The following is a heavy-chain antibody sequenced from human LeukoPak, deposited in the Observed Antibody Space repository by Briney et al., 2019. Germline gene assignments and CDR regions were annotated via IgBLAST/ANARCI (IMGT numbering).Heavy chain of an antibody. J-gene: IGHJ4*02. V-gene: IGHV1-24*01. Sequence: ASVKVSCKVSGYTLTELSMHWVRQAPGKGLEWMGGFDPEDGETIYAQKFQGRVTMTEDTSTDTAYMELSSLRSEDTAVYYCATEGVNFGSDEYYFDYWGQGTLVTVSS. D-gene: IGHD3-3*01. CDR3: ATEGVNFGSDEYYFDY. CDR1: GYTLTELS. CDR2: FDPEDGET.